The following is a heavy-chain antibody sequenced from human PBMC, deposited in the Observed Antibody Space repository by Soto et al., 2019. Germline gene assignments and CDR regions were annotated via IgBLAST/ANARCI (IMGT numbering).Heavy chain of an antibody. J-gene: IGHJ6*02. CDR3: AREGVQHGSGPCYYDGMDV. V-gene: IGHV3-21*01. CDR2: ISSSSSYI. Sequence: EVQLVESGGGLVKPGGSLRLSCAASGFTFSSYSMNWVRQAPGKGLEWVSSISSSSSYIYYADSVKGRFTISRDNAKNSLYLQMNSLRAEDTAVYYCAREGVQHGSGPCYYDGMDVCGQGTTVTVSS. D-gene: IGHD3-10*01. CDR1: GFTFSSYS.